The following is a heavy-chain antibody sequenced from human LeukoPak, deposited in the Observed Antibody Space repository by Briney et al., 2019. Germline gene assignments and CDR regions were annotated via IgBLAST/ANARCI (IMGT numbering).Heavy chain of an antibody. V-gene: IGHV4-30-4*01. J-gene: IGHJ4*02. D-gene: IGHD4-23*01. CDR2: TYYSGST. CDR3: ARDLLNEGNHLDY. CDR1: GGSISSGDYY. Sequence: SQTLSLTCTVSGGSISSGDYYWSWIGQPPGKGLKWIGYTYYSGSTYYNPSLKSRVTISVDTSKNQFSLKLSSVTAADTAVYYCARDLLNEGNHLDYWGQGTLVTVSS.